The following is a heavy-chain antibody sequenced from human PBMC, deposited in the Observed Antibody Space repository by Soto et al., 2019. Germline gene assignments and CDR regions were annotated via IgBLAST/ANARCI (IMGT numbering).Heavy chain of an antibody. D-gene: IGHD3-22*01. CDR1: GGSISSSSYY. J-gene: IGHJ4*02. V-gene: IGHV4-39*01. Sequence: SETLSLTCTVSGGSISSSSYYLGWIRQPPGKGLEWIASIIHSGSTYYNPSLRSRVSISLDTSKNQFSLNLSSVTAADTAVYYCVKHGQWFLRNYWGQGTLVTVSS. CDR3: VKHGQWFLRNY. CDR2: IIHSGST.